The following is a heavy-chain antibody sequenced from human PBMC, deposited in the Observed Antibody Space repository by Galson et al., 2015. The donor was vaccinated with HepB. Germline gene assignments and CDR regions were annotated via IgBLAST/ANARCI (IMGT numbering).Heavy chain of an antibody. J-gene: IGHJ5*02. V-gene: IGHV2-5*02. Sequence: PALVKPTQTLTLTCTFSGFSLSTSGVGVGWIRQPPGKALEWLALIYWDDDKRYSPSLKSRLTITKDTSKNQVVLTMTNMDPVDTATYYCAHRLGYCSGGSGYSDPGWFDPWGQGTLVTVSS. CDR3: AHRLGYCSGGSGYSDPGWFDP. CDR1: GFSLSTSGVG. D-gene: IGHD2-15*01. CDR2: IYWDDDK.